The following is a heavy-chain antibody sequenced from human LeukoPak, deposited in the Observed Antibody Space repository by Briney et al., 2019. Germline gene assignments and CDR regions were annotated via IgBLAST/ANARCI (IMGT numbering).Heavy chain of an antibody. V-gene: IGHV4-34*01. Sequence: PSETLSLTCAVYGGSFSGYYWSWIRQPPGKGLEWIGEINHSGSTNYNPSLKSRVTISVDTSKNQSSLKLSSVTAADTAVYYCARGDYYDSSGYYPDFIYWGQGTLVTVSS. CDR3: ARGDYYDSSGYYPDFIY. D-gene: IGHD3-22*01. CDR2: INHSGST. J-gene: IGHJ4*02. CDR1: GGSFSGYY.